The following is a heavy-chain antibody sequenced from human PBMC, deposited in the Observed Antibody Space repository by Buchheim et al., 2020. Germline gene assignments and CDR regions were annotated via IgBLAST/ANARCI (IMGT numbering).Heavy chain of an antibody. CDR1: GFTFSSYG. CDR3: ARCSSPYYYYYMDV. CDR2: IWYDGSNK. V-gene: IGHV3-33*01. D-gene: IGHD2-2*01. Sequence: QVQLVESGGGVVQPGRSLRLSCAASGFTFSSYGMHWVRQAPGKGLEWVAVIWYDGSNKYYADSVKGRFTISRANSKNTLYLQMNSLRAEDTAVYYCARCSSPYYYYYMDVWGKGTT. J-gene: IGHJ6*03.